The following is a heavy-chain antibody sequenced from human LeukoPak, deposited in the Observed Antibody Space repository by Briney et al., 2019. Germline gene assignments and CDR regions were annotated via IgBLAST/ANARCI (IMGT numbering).Heavy chain of an antibody. Sequence: SETLSLTCAVYGGSFSGYYWSWIRQPPGKGLGWIGEINHSGSTNYNPSLKSRVTISVDTSKNQFSLKLSSVTAADTAVYYCARSRRSSSEAPRWFDPWGQGTLVTVSS. J-gene: IGHJ5*02. D-gene: IGHD6-6*01. CDR3: ARSRRSSSEAPRWFDP. CDR1: GGSFSGYY. V-gene: IGHV4-34*01. CDR2: INHSGST.